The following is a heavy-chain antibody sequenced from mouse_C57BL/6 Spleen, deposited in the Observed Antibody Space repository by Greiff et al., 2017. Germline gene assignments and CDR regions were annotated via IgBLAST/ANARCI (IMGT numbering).Heavy chain of an antibody. D-gene: IGHD2-4*01. CDR3: APLGLRQGAWFAY. CDR1: GFSLTSYG. V-gene: IGHV2-3*01. J-gene: IGHJ3*01. CDR2: IWGDGST. Sequence: VKLMESGPGLVAPSQSLSITCTVSGFSLTSYGVSWVRQPPGKGLEWLGGIWGDGSTNYHLALISRLSISKDNSKSQVFLKLNSLRTDDTAAYYCAPLGLRQGAWFAYWGQGTLVTVSA.